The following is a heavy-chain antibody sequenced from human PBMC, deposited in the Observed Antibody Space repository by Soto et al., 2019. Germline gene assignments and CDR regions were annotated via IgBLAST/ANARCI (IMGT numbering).Heavy chain of an antibody. CDR3: AWGTYNSAFDY. V-gene: IGHV3-48*01. CDR1: GFTFSSHS. D-gene: IGHD3-22*01. CDR2: ISSTSSAI. Sequence: EVQLVESGGGLVQPGGSRRLSCAASGFTFSSHSINWVRQAPGKGLEWVSHISSTSSAIHYADAVKGRFTISRDNDNNSLVLPMNSLRVEDRAVYYCAWGTYNSAFDYWGQGTLVTVSS. J-gene: IGHJ4*02.